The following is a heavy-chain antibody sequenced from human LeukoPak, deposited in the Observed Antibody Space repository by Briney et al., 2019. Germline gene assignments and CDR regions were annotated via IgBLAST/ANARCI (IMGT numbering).Heavy chain of an antibody. CDR3: ARDQYDTWSRRGNFDS. CDR1: GFTFDDYA. V-gene: IGHV3-9*01. Sequence: GGSLRLSCAASGFTFDDYAMHWVRQAPGKGLEWVSGINWSSNDIIYADSVKGRFTISRDNAKNSLYLQMNSLRAEDTAVFYCARDQYDTWSRRGNFDSWGQGTLVIVSS. J-gene: IGHJ4*02. CDR2: INWSSNDI. D-gene: IGHD3-3*01.